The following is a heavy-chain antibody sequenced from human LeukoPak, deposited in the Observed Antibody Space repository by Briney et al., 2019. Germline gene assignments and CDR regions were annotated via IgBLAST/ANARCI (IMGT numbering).Heavy chain of an antibody. V-gene: IGHV3-23*01. CDR2: ISGSGGST. J-gene: IGHJ4*02. CDR3: ARGIRAAAGRYYFDY. CDR1: GFTCSSYA. D-gene: IGHD6-13*01. Sequence: GGSLRLSCAASGFTCSSYAMSWVRQAPGKGLEWFSAISGSGGSTYNEGSVKGRFTISRDSSKSTVFLLMNSLRADDTAVYYCARGIRAAAGRYYFDYWGQGTLVTVSS.